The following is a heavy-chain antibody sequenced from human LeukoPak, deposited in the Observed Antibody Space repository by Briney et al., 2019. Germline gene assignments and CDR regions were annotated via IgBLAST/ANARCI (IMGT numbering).Heavy chain of an antibody. CDR2: IYSGGST. V-gene: IGHV3-53*01. Sequence: GGSLRLSCAASGFTVSSNYMSWVRQAPGKGLEWVSVIYSGGSTYYADSVKGRFTISRDNSKNTLYLQMNSLRAEDTAVYYCARVRSGYGNDAFDIWGQGTMVTVSS. CDR3: ARVRSGYGNDAFDI. CDR1: GFTVSSNY. J-gene: IGHJ3*02. D-gene: IGHD5-12*01.